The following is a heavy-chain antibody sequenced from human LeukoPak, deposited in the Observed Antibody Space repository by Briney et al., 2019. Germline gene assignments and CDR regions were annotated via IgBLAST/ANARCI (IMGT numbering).Heavy chain of an antibody. CDR3: ARDPDYYDSSGPTDY. Sequence: GGSLRLSCAASGFTFSRFALSWVRQAPGKGLEWVSSISSSSSYIYYADSVKGRFTISRDNAKNSLYLQMNSLRAEDTAVYYCARDPDYYDSSGPTDYWGQGTLVTVSS. J-gene: IGHJ4*02. CDR2: ISSSSSYI. CDR1: GFTFSRFA. V-gene: IGHV3-21*01. D-gene: IGHD3-22*01.